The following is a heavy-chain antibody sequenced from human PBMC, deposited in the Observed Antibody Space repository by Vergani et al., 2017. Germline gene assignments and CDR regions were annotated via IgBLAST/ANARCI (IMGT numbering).Heavy chain of an antibody. V-gene: IGHV1-58*02. D-gene: IGHD2-2*01. CDR2: ILVGSGNT. J-gene: IGHJ5*02. Sequence: QMQLVQSGPEVKKPGTSVKVSCKASGFTFTSSAMQWVRQARGQRLEWIGWILVGSGNTNYAQKFQERVTITRDMSTSTAYMALSSLRSEDTAVYYCAADRVDVVVPAVMRCWHSVGFAPWGQGTLVTVSS. CDR1: GFTFTSSA. CDR3: AADRVDVVVPAVMRCWHSVGFAP.